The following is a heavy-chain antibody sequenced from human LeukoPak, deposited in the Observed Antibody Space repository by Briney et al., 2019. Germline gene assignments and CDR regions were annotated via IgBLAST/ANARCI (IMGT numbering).Heavy chain of an antibody. J-gene: IGHJ4*02. Sequence: GGSLRLSCAASGFTFSSYAMSWVRQAPGKGLEWVSAISGSGGSTYYADSVKGRFTISRDNSKNTLYLQMNSLRAEDTAVYYCAKDGDRVVVPAAMGGGVDYWGQGTLVTVSS. D-gene: IGHD2-2*01. CDR1: GFTFSSYA. V-gene: IGHV3-23*01. CDR2: ISGSGGST. CDR3: AKDGDRVVVPAAMGGGVDY.